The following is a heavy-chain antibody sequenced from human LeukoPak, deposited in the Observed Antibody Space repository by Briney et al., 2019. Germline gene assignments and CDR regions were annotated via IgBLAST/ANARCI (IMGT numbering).Heavy chain of an antibody. J-gene: IGHJ4*02. Sequence: PSETLSLTCTVSGGSISSYYWSWIRQPPGKGLEWIGYIYYSGSTNYNPSLKSRVTISVDTSKNQFSLKLSSVTAADTAVYYCARGFGRRLLYWGQGTLVTVSS. V-gene: IGHV4-59*08. CDR2: IYYSGST. CDR1: GGSISSYY. CDR3: ARGFGRRLLY. D-gene: IGHD2/OR15-2a*01.